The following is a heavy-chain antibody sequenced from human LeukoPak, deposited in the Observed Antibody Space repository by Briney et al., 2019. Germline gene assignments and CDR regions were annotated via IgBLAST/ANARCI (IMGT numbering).Heavy chain of an antibody. V-gene: IGHV3-21*01. D-gene: IGHD4-17*01. CDR2: ISSSSGYI. CDR1: GFTFSSYT. Sequence: GGSLRLSCAAYGFTFSSYTMKWVRQAPGKGLEWVSSISSSSGYIYYADSVKGRFTISRDNAKNSLYLQMNSLRAEDTAVYYCARGYGDQPCDYWGQGTLVTVSS. J-gene: IGHJ4*02. CDR3: ARGYGDQPCDY.